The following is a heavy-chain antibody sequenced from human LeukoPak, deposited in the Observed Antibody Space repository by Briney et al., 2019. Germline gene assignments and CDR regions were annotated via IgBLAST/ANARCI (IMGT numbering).Heavy chain of an antibody. CDR2: IYYSGST. V-gene: IGHV4-59*08. D-gene: IGHD1-1*01. CDR1: GGSISSYY. J-gene: IGHJ4*02. CDR3: ARPNWNGGYFDY. Sequence: SETLSLTCTVSGGSISSYYWSWIRQPPGKGLEWIGYIYYSGSTNYNPSLKSRVTISVDTSKNQFSLKLSSVTAADTAVYYCARPNWNGGYFDYWGQGTLVTVSS.